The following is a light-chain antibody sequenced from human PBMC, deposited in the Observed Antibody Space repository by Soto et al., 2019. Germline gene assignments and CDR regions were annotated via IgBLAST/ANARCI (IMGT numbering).Light chain of an antibody. CDR1: QSISSW. CDR3: QQYNSYSQK. CDR2: KAS. V-gene: IGKV1-5*03. J-gene: IGKJ1*01. Sequence: DIQMTQSPSTLSASVGDRVTITGRASQSISSWLAWYQQKPGKAPKLLIYKASSLESGVPSRFSGSGSGTEFTLTISSLQPDDFATYYCQQYNSYSQKFGQGTKVDIK.